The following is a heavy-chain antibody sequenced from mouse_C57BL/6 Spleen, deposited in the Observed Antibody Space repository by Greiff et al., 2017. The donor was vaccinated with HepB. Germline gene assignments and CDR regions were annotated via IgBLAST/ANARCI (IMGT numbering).Heavy chain of an antibody. D-gene: IGHD1-1*01. CDR2: IYPGSGST. CDR1: GYTFTSYL. Sequence: QVQLQQPGAELVKPGASVKMSCKASGYTFTSYLITWVKQRPGQGLEWIGDIYPGSGSTNYNEKFKSKATLTVDTSSSTAYMQLSSLTSEDSAVYYCARTDYGSSYVGGTWFAYWGQGTLVTVSA. J-gene: IGHJ3*01. V-gene: IGHV1-55*01. CDR3: ARTDYGSSYVGGTWFAY.